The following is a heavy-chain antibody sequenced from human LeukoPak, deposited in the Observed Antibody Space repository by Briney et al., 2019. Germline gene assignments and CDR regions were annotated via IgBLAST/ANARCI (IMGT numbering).Heavy chain of an antibody. V-gene: IGHV4-59*08. D-gene: IGHD6-13*01. Sequence: SETLSLTCTVTGGSISSYYWSWIRQPPGKGLEWIRYIYYSGSTNYNPSLKSRVTISVDTSKNQFSLKLSSVTAADTAVYYCARHVAQSTAAAWGHRSTNWFDPWGQGTLVTVSS. J-gene: IGHJ5*02. CDR3: ARHVAQSTAAAWGHRSTNWFDP. CDR1: GGSISSYY. CDR2: IYYSGST.